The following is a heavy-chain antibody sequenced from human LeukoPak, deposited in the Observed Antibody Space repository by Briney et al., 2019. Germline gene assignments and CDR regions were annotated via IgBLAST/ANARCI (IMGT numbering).Heavy chain of an antibody. D-gene: IGHD3-10*01. V-gene: IGHV4-39*01. CDR3: ARQAIGFGEFHFDF. CDR1: GVSISSSNSY. J-gene: IGHJ4*02. Sequence: SETLSLTCTVSGVSISSSNSYWGWIRQPPGKGLEWIGSINYSGSTNYNSSLKSRVTISVDTSKNQFSLKLSSVTAADTAVYYCARQAIGFGEFHFDFWGQGTLVTVSS. CDR2: INYSGST.